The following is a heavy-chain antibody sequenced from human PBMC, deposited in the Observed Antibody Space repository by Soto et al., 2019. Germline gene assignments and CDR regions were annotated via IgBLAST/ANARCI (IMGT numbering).Heavy chain of an antibody. J-gene: IGHJ4*02. V-gene: IGHV3-23*01. D-gene: IGHD3-3*01. CDR1: GFTFSSYA. CDR2: ISGSGGST. CDR3: AKGKYYDFWSGYYSDY. Sequence: VGSLRLSCASSGFTFSSYAMSWVRQAPGKGLEWVSAISGSGGSTYYADSVKGRFTISRDNSKNTLYLQMNSLRAEDTAVYYCAKGKYYDFWSGYYSDYWGQGTLVTVSS.